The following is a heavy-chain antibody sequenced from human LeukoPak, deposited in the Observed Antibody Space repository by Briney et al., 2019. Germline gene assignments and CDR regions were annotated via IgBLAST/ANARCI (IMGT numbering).Heavy chain of an antibody. D-gene: IGHD4/OR15-4a*01. V-gene: IGHV1-69*13. Sequence: SVKVSCKASGYTFTSYDINWVRQATGQGLEWMGGITPIFGTANYAQKFQGRVTITADESTSTAYMELSSLRSEDTAVYYCARGGLNMARWYYYMDVWGKGTTVTISS. CDR3: ARGGLNMARWYYYMDV. CDR1: GYTFTSYD. J-gene: IGHJ6*03. CDR2: ITPIFGTA.